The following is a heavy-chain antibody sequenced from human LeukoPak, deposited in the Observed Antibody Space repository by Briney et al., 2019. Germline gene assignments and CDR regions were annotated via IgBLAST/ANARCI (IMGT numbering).Heavy chain of an antibody. J-gene: IGHJ4*02. D-gene: IGHD2-2*01. CDR2: INPILGTA. CDR3: ARWGGYCSGANCHGYWPFDF. CDR1: GGTFIHYA. Sequence: GASVKDSCKDSGGTFIHYAFSWVRPPPGQGLEWVGGINPILGTANYAQRFQGKVTITADESTSTAYMEMSSLRSDDTAVYYCARWGGYCSGANCHGYWPFDFWGQGTLVTVSS. V-gene: IGHV1-69*13.